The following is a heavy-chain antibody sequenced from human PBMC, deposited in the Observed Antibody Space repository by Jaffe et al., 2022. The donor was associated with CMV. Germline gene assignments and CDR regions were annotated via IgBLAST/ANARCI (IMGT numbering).Heavy chain of an antibody. CDR2: INSDGSES. Sequence: EVQLVESGGNLVQPGGSLRLSCVVSGFTFNRYWMQWVRQAPGKGLVWISHINSDGSESSYADSVRGRFTVSRDNARNTLYLHMNSLRAEDTAVYYCVRDNYGVDYWGQGTLVTVSS. CDR1: GFTFNRYW. V-gene: IGHV3-74*03. J-gene: IGHJ4*02. D-gene: IGHD4-17*01. CDR3: VRDNYGVDY.